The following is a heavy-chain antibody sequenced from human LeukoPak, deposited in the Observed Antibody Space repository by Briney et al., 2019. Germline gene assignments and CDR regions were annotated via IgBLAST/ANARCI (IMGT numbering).Heavy chain of an antibody. CDR3: ARPGYDYGDYFDRASYYFDY. V-gene: IGHV3-7*01. J-gene: IGHJ4*02. CDR1: GFTFSSYW. CDR2: IKQDGSEK. D-gene: IGHD4-17*01. Sequence: PGGSLRLSCAASGFTFSSYWMSWVRQAPGKGLEWVANIKQDGSEKYYVDSVKGRFTISRDNAKNSLYLQMNSLRAEDTAVYYCARPGYDYGDYFDRASYYFDYWGQGTLVTVSS.